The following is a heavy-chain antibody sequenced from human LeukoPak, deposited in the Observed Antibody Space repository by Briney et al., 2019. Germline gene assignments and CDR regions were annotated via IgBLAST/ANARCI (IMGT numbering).Heavy chain of an antibody. Sequence: SETLSLTCAVSGYSISSGYYWGWIRQPPGKGLEWIGSIYHSGSTYYNPSLKSRVTISVDTSKNQFSLKLRSVTAADTAVYYCASCGVVPADAIDIWGQGTMVTVSS. D-gene: IGHD3-3*01. CDR2: IYHSGST. CDR3: ASCGVVPADAIDI. CDR1: GYSISSGYY. V-gene: IGHV4-38-2*01. J-gene: IGHJ3*02.